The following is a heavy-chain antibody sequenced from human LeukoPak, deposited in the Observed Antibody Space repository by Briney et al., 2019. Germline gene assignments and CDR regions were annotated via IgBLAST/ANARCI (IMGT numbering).Heavy chain of an antibody. CDR2: IYHSGST. J-gene: IGHJ4*02. CDR3: ARDAVAGRVYYFDY. D-gene: IGHD6-19*01. CDR1: GGSITGYY. V-gene: IGHV4-59*01. Sequence: PSQTLSLTCTVSGGSITGYYWGWIRQPPGKGLEWIGYIYHSGSTKYNPSLKSRVTMSVDTSKNHFSLKLSSVTAADTAVYYCARDAVAGRVYYFDYWGQGTLVTVSS.